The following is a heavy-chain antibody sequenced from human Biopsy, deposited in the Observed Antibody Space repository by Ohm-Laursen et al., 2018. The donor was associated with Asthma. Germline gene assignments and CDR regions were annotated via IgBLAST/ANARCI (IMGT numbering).Heavy chain of an antibody. V-gene: IGHV1-2*06. D-gene: IGHD3-16*01. CDR1: GYPFTDYY. CDR2: IDPNSGGT. J-gene: IGHJ2*01. Sequence: ASVKVSCKASGYPFTDYYVHWVRQAPGQGLEWMGRIDPNSGGTNYAQKFLRRVTMTRDTSVNTAFMVLSRLRSDDTAVYYCARIKIRIGAGTDRYFDLWGRGTLVTVSS. CDR3: ARIKIRIGAGTDRYFDL.